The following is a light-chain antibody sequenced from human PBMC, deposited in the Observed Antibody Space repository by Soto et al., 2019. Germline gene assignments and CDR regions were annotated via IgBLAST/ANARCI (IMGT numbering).Light chain of an antibody. CDR1: TSNIGSNL. CDR2: EVT. CDR3: SSYTSSSTWV. J-gene: IGLJ3*02. Sequence: QSALAQPPSASGTPGQRVTISCSGSTSNIGSNLASWYQQLPGSAPKLMIYEVTNRPSGVSNRFSGSKSGNTASLTISGLQAEDEADYYCSSYTSSSTWVFGGGTKVTVL. V-gene: IGLV2-18*02.